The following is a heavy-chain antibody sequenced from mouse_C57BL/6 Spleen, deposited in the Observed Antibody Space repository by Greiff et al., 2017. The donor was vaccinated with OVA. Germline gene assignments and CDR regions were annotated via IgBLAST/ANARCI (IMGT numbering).Heavy chain of an antibody. V-gene: IGHV10-3*01. CDR2: IRSKSSNYAT. J-gene: IGHJ4*01. CDR3: VRDDVDDGYYDYAMDY. D-gene: IGHD2-3*01. CDR1: GFTFNTYA. Sequence: EVQLVESGGGLVQPKGSLKLSCAASGFTFNTYAMHWVRQAPGKGLEWVARIRSKSSNYATYYADSVKDRFTISRDDSQSMLYLQMNNLKTEDTAMYYCVRDDVDDGYYDYAMDYWGQGTSVTVSS.